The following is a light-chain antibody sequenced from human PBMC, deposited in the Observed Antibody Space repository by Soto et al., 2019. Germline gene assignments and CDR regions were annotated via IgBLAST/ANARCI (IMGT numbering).Light chain of an antibody. Sequence: QAVVTQEPSLTVSPGGTATLTCASSTGPVTTSHYPNWFQQKPGQPPRSLIYSTTNTHSWTPARFSGSLLGGKAALTLSGVLPEDEADYYCVLYYGGAHVVFGGGTKLTVL. CDR3: VLYYGGAHVV. CDR1: TGPVTTSHY. V-gene: IGLV7-43*01. J-gene: IGLJ2*01. CDR2: STT.